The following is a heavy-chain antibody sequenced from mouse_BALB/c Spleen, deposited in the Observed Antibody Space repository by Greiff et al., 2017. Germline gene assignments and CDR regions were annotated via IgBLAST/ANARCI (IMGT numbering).Heavy chain of an antibody. CDR3: ASYDYDENYFDY. D-gene: IGHD2-4*01. V-gene: IGHV2-6-7*01. CDR2: IWGDGST. Sequence: VQLKESGPGLVAPSQSLSITCTVSGFSLTGYGVNWVRQPPGKGLEWLGMIWGDGSTDYNSALKSRLSISKDNSKSQVFLKMNSLQTDDTARYYCASYDYDENYFDYWGQGTTLTVSS. J-gene: IGHJ2*01. CDR1: GFSLTGYG.